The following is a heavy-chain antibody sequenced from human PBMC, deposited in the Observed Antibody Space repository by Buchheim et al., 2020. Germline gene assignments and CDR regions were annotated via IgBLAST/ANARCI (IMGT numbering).Heavy chain of an antibody. Sequence: QLQLQESGPGLVKPTETLSLTCTVSGGSISSSSYYWGWIRQPPGKGLEWIGSIYYSESTYYNPSLKSRVTISVDTSKNQFSLKLSSVTAADTAVYYCATLTTVTLYYYYYGMDVWGQGTT. CDR2: IYYSEST. V-gene: IGHV4-39*07. J-gene: IGHJ6*02. D-gene: IGHD4-17*01. CDR3: ATLTTVTLYYYYYGMDV. CDR1: GGSISSSSYY.